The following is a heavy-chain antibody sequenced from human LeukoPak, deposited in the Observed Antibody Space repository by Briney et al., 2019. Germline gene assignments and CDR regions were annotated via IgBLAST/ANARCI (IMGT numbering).Heavy chain of an antibody. V-gene: IGHV3-21*01. CDR2: ISSSSSYI. J-gene: IGHJ3*02. CDR1: GFTFSRYS. CDR3: ARGGSYYLGAFDI. Sequence: GGSLRLSCAASGFTFSRYSMNWVRQAPGKGLEWVSSISSSSSYIYYTDSVKGRFTISRDNAKNSLYLQMNSLRAEDTAVYYCARGGSYYLGAFDIWGQGTMVTVSS. D-gene: IGHD1-26*01.